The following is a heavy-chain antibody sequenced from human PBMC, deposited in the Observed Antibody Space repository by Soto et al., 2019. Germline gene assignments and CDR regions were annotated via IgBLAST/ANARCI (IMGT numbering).Heavy chain of an antibody. J-gene: IGHJ6*02. CDR1: GGSVSSGSYY. CDR3: AGPTYYDILTGSDYYYGMDV. Sequence: PSETLSLTCTVSGGSVSSGSYYWSWIRQPPGKGLEWIGYIYYSGSTNYNPSLKSRVTISVDTSKNQFSLKLSSVTAADTAVYYCAGPTYYDILTGSDYYYGMDVWGQGTTVTVSS. CDR2: IYYSGST. D-gene: IGHD3-9*01. V-gene: IGHV4-61*01.